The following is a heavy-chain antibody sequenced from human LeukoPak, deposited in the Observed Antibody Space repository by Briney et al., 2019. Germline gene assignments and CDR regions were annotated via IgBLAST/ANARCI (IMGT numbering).Heavy chain of an antibody. CDR3: ARAPLSRITIFGVVIKDYYYYYMDV. J-gene: IGHJ6*03. CDR2: INPNSGNT. Sequence: ASVKVSCKASGYTFTGYYMHWVRQAPGQGLEWMGWINPNSGNTGYAQKFQGRVTITRNTSISTAYMELSSLRSEDTAVYYCARAPLSRITIFGVVIKDYYYYYMDVWGKGTTVTVSS. V-gene: IGHV1-8*03. CDR1: GYTFTGYY. D-gene: IGHD3-3*01.